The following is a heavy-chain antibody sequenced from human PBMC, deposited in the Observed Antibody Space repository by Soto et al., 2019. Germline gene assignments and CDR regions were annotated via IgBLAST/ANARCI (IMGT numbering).Heavy chain of an antibody. V-gene: IGHV3-23*01. J-gene: IGHJ4*02. CDR1: GFTFSSYA. Sequence: EVQLLESGGGLVQPGGSLRLSCAASGFTFSSYAMRWVRQAPGKGLEWVSAISGSGGSTCYADSVKGRFTISRDNSQNTLYLQMNSLTAEDTAVYYCARRGSGSYYDYWGQGTLVTVSS. CDR3: ARRGSGSYYDY. D-gene: IGHD1-26*01. CDR2: ISGSGGST.